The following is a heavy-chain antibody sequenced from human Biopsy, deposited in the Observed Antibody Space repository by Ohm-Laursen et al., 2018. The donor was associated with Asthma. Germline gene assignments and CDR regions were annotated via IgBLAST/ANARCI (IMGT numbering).Heavy chain of an antibody. CDR2: IYSGGTS. D-gene: IGHD6-19*01. CDR3: ARGDSSGWSHFYFDY. J-gene: IGHJ4*02. Sequence: SLRLSCAASGFTVSRDHMFWVRQAPRKGLEWVSVIYSGGTSHTADSVRGRFTISRDFSKNTLHLQMHSLRVEDTAVYYCARGDSSGWSHFYFDYWGQGTLVTVSS. V-gene: IGHV3-53*01. CDR1: GFTVSRDH.